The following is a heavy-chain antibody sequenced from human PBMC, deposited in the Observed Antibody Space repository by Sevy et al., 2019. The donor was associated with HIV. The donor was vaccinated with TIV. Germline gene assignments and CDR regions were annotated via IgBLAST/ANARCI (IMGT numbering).Heavy chain of an antibody. D-gene: IGHD6-13*01. CDR2: MNPNSGNK. CDR1: GYTFTSYD. J-gene: IGHJ6*02. Sequence: ASVKVSCKASGYTFTSYDINWVRQATGQGLEWMGWMNPNSGNKGYAQKFQGRVTMTRNTSISTAYMELSSLRSEDTAVYYCARTEPGIAAYGMDVWGQGTTVTVSS. CDR3: ARTEPGIAAYGMDV. V-gene: IGHV1-8*01.